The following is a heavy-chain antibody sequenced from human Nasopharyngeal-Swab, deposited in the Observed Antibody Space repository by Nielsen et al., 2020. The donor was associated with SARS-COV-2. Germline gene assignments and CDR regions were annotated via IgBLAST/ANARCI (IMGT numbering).Heavy chain of an antibody. CDR1: GFTFSNYA. CDR2: ISGSGDRT. CDR3: AKGRFSGYDLGAYFGMDV. V-gene: IGHV3-23*01. J-gene: IGHJ6*02. Sequence: GESLKISCAASGFTFSNYAMTWVRQAPGKGLEWVSSISGSGDRTYYADSVRGRFTVSRDNSKNTLYLQMNSLRAEDTAVYYCAKGRFSGYDLGAYFGMDVWGQGTTVTVSS. D-gene: IGHD5-12*01.